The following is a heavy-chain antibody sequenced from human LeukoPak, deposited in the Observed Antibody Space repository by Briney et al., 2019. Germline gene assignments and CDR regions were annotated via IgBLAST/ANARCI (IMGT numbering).Heavy chain of an antibody. CDR1: GFTVSSNY. V-gene: IGHV3-66*01. CDR2: IYGGSRT. D-gene: IGHD6-13*01. CDR3: ARDRVSSWYYFDY. J-gene: IGHJ4*02. Sequence: GGSLRLSCAASGFTVSSNYMSWVRQAPGKGLEWVSVIYGGSRTLYSDSVKGRFTISRDISKNTVYLQMSNLRAEDMAVYYCARDRVSSWYYFDYWGQGTLVTVSS.